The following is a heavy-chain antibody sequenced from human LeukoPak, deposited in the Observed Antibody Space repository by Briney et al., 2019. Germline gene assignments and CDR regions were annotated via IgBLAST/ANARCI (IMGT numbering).Heavy chain of an antibody. CDR1: GYTFTGYY. D-gene: IGHD2-2*01. Sequence: ASVKVSCKASGYTFTGYYMHWVRQAPGQGLEWMGWINPNSGGTNYAQKFQGRVTMTRDMSISTAYMELSRLRSDDTAVYYCARRYCSSTSCPPYYYYMDVWGKGTTVTVSS. CDR2: INPNSGGT. V-gene: IGHV1-2*02. CDR3: ARRYCSSTSCPPYYYYMDV. J-gene: IGHJ6*03.